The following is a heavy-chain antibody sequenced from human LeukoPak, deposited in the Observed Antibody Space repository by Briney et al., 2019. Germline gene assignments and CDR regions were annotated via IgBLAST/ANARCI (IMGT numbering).Heavy chain of an antibody. V-gene: IGHV4-38-2*02. CDR3: ARGTYRYYMDV. CDR2: IYRSGST. Sequence: PSETLSLTRSGSNYSISDSLYWGWLRQPPGKGLEWIGSIYRSGSTFYDPSLKSRVTISLYTSKNQFSVKLSSVTAADAAVYFCARGTYRYYMDVWGKGTTVTVSS. D-gene: IGHD1-14*01. J-gene: IGHJ6*03. CDR1: NYSISDSLY.